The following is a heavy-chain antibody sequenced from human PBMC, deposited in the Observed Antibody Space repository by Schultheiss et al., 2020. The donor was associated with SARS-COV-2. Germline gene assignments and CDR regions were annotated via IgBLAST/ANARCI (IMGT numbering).Heavy chain of an antibody. CDR3: ARVRNYYYYGMDV. CDR1: GGSISSYY. Sequence: GSLRLSCTVSGGSISSYYWSWIRQPPGKGLEWIGYIYYSGSTNYNPSLKSRVTISVDTSKNQFSLKLSSVTAADTAVYYCARVRNYYYYGMDVWGQGTTVTVSS. CDR2: IYYSGST. J-gene: IGHJ6*02. V-gene: IGHV4-59*08.